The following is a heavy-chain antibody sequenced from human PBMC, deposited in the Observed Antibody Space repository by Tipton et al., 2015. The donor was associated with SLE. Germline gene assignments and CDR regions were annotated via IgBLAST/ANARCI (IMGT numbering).Heavy chain of an antibody. V-gene: IGHV3-7*01. CDR2: IKHDGSEK. CDR1: GFTFSTYW. J-gene: IGHJ4*02. Sequence: SLRLSCAASGFTFSTYWMSWVRQAPGKGLEWVANIKHDGSEKYYVDSVKGRFTISRDNAQNSVYLQMNSLRGEDRALYYCASALLVSLDYWGQGALVTVSS. D-gene: IGHD4-23*01. CDR3: ASALLVSLDY.